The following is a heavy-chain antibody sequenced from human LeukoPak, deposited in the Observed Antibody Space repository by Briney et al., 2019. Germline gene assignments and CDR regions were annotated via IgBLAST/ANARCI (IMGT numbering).Heavy chain of an antibody. D-gene: IGHD5/OR15-5a*01. CDR3: ARGVSGTGPDI. CDR1: GFTFSSYW. J-gene: IGHJ3*02. CDR2: LKTDGSST. V-gene: IGHV3-74*01. Sequence: GGSLRLSCAASGFTFSSYWMHWVRQAPGKGLVWVSRLKTDGSSTDYADSVKGRFTISRDNAKNTMYLQMNSLRAEDTAVYYCARGVSGTGPDIWGLGTMVTVSS.